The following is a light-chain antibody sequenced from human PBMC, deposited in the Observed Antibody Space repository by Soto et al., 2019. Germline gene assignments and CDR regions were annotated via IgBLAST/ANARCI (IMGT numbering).Light chain of an antibody. CDR1: QSVRSR. Sequence: IVMTQSPVTLSVSPGEGASLSCRASQSVRSRLAWYQQIPDQAPRLLIYDASTRATGIPARFSGSGSGTEFTLTISRLQSEDFAVYYCQQYYNWPITFGQGTRLEI. CDR3: QQYYNWPIT. J-gene: IGKJ5*01. V-gene: IGKV3-15*01. CDR2: DAS.